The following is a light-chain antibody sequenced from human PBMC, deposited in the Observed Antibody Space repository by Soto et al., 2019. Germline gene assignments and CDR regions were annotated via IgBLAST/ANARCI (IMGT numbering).Light chain of an antibody. CDR2: DVS. CDR3: QQYNSYWKM. CDR1: QTINNQ. Sequence: DIQMTQSPSTLSASVGDRVTIPCRASQTINNQLAWYQQKPGKAPKLLIFDVSSLESGVPSRFSGSGSGTEFTLTISSLQPDDFATYYCQQYNSYWKMVGQGTKVDIK. J-gene: IGKJ1*01. V-gene: IGKV1-5*01.